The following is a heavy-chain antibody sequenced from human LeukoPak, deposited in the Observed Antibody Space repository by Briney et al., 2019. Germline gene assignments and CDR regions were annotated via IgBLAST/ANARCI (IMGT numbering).Heavy chain of an antibody. Sequence: SETLSLTCTVSGGSISSYYWSWIRQPPGKGLEWIGYIYYSGSTNYNPSLKSRVTISVDTSKNQFSLKLSSVTAADTAVYYCARVPMVRRVRGYYYYGMDVWGQGTTVTVSS. CDR2: IYYSGST. V-gene: IGHV4-59*01. CDR1: GGSISSYY. CDR3: ARVPMVRRVRGYYYYGMDV. J-gene: IGHJ6*02. D-gene: IGHD3-10*01.